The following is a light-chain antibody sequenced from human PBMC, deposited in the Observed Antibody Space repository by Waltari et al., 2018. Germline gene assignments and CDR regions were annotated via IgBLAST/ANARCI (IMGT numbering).Light chain of an antibody. CDR1: APNIGGTL. CDR3: ASWDDSLNGHWV. V-gene: IGLV1-44*01. J-gene: IGLJ3*02. CDR2: RSD. Sequence: QSVLTQTPSASGTPGQRVTISCSGSAPNIGGTLVNWYQQPPGKAPKLLIYRSDLRPSGVPDRFSGSKSGTSASLAISGLQSEDEADYFCASWDDSLNGHWVFGGGTKVTVL.